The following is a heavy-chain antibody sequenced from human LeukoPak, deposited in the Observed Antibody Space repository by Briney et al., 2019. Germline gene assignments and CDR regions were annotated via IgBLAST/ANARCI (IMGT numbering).Heavy chain of an antibody. Sequence: PSETLSLTCTVSGGSISSYYWSWIRQPPGKGLEWIGYIYYSGSTNYNPSLKSRVTISVDTSKNQFSLKLSSVTAADTAVYYCARGVNGTTDLYYFDYWGQGTLVTVPS. CDR1: GGSISSYY. J-gene: IGHJ4*02. CDR2: IYYSGST. D-gene: IGHD1-7*01. V-gene: IGHV4-59*08. CDR3: ARGVNGTTDLYYFDY.